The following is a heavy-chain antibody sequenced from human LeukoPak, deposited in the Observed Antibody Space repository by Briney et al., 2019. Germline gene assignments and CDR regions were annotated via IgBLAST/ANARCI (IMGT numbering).Heavy chain of an antibody. Sequence: GGSLRLSCAASGFTFSSYWMSWVRQDPGKGLEWVANINQDGNEKYYVDSVKGRFTISRDNAKNSLYLQMNSLRAEDTAVYYCAELGITMIGGVWGKGTTVTISS. V-gene: IGHV3-7*01. CDR2: INQDGNEK. CDR1: GFTFSSYW. CDR3: AELGITMIGGV. D-gene: IGHD3-10*02. J-gene: IGHJ6*04.